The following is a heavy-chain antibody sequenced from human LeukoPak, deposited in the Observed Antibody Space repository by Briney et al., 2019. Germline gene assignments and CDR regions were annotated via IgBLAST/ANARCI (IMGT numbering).Heavy chain of an antibody. CDR2: INWNGGST. J-gene: IGHJ4*02. CDR1: GFTFDDYG. V-gene: IGHV3-20*04. Sequence: GGSLRLSCAASGFTFDDYGMSWVRQASGKGLEWVSGINWNGGSTGYADSVKGRFTISRDNAKNSLYLQMNSLRAEDTALYYCARDCSSTSCFDYWGQGTLVTVSS. CDR3: ARDCSSTSCFDY. D-gene: IGHD2-2*01.